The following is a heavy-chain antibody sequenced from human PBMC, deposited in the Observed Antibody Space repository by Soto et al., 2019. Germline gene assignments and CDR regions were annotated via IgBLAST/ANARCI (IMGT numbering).Heavy chain of an antibody. D-gene: IGHD6-13*01. CDR2: IYYSGST. V-gene: IGHV4-39*01. CDR1: GGSISSSSYY. CDR3: ARLSLLYSSYSDY. J-gene: IGHJ4*02. Sequence: SETLSLTCTVSGGSISSSSYYWGWIRQPPGKGLEWIGSIYYSGSTYYNPSLKSRVTISVDTSKNQFSLKLSSVTAADTAVYYCARLSLLYSSYSDYWGQGTLVTVSS.